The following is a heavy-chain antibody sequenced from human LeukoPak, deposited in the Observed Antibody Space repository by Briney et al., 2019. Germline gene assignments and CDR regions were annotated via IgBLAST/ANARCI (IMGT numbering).Heavy chain of an antibody. CDR1: GIIFNTYW. CDR2: INGDGSTT. CDR3: ASHVETTFDY. J-gene: IGHJ4*02. V-gene: IGHV3-74*01. Sequence: GGSLRLSCGASGIIFNTYWMHWVRQAPGKGLVWVSRINGDGSTTIYADSVKGRFTISRDNAKNTLYLQMNSLRAEDTAVYYCASHVETTFDYWGQGTLVTVSS. D-gene: IGHD5-24*01.